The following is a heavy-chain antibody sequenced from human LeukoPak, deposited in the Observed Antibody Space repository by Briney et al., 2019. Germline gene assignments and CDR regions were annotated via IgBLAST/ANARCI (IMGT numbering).Heavy chain of an antibody. CDR2: ISNDGFRT. D-gene: IGHD3-22*01. CDR1: GFTFSTYA. J-gene: IGHJ1*01. V-gene: IGHV3-23*01. Sequence: GGSLRLSCAASGFTFSTYAMSWVRQVPGKGLEWVSTISNDGFRTYYADSVKGRFTISRDNYRNTAYLQMNSLRAEDTAVYFCARAYDSSGYWPEYFHHWGQGTLVTVSS. CDR3: ARAYDSSGYWPEYFHH.